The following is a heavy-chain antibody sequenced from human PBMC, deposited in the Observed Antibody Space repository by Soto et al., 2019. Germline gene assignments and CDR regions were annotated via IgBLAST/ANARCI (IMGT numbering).Heavy chain of an antibody. D-gene: IGHD2-8*02. Sequence: SLSLSYADCGFTLSSYAMQCVRRAPGKGLEWVAVISYDGRNKYYADSVKGRFTISRDNSKKTLYLQMNSLGAEDTAVYYCARYWFVGGYYYGMDVWVQGTTVPVSS. CDR2: ISYDGRNK. J-gene: IGHJ6*02. CDR1: GFTLSSYA. V-gene: IGHV3-30*04. CDR3: ARYWFVGGYYYGMDV.